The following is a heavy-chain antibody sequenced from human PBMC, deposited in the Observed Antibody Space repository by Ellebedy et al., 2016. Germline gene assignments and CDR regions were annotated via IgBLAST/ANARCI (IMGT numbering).Heavy chain of an antibody. Sequence: ASVKVSXXASGYTFTSYGISWVRQAPGQGLEWMGWISAYNGNTNYAQKLQGRVTMTTDTSTSTAYMELSSLRSEDTAVYYCARDQRGWLDYWGQGTLVTVSS. D-gene: IGHD6-19*01. CDR2: ISAYNGNT. V-gene: IGHV1-18*01. CDR1: GYTFTSYG. CDR3: ARDQRGWLDY. J-gene: IGHJ4*02.